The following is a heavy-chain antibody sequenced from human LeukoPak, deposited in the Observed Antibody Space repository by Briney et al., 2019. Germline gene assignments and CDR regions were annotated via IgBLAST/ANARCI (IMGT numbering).Heavy chain of an antibody. CDR2: INPSGGST. CDR1: GYTFTSYY. CDR3: ARFGGYSSSWPFYYYYYYMDV. D-gene: IGHD6-13*01. J-gene: IGHJ6*03. Sequence: GASVKVSCKASGYTFTSYYMHWVRQAPGQGLEWMGIINPSGGSTSYAQKFQGRVTMTRDMSTSTVYMELSSLRSEDTAVYYCARFGGYSSSWPFYYYYYYMDVWGKGTTVTVSS. V-gene: IGHV1-46*01.